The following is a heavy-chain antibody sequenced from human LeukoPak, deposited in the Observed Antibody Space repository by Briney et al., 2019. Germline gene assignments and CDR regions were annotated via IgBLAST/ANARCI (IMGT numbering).Heavy chain of an antibody. CDR2: IYYSGST. Sequence: PSETLSLTCTVPGGSISSSLYFWGWIRLPPGKGLEWIGSIYYSGSTYYNPSLKSRVTISVDTSKNQFSLKLSSVTAADTAVYYCARHIDGFDIWGQGTMVTVSS. V-gene: IGHV4-39*01. J-gene: IGHJ3*02. CDR3: ARHIDGFDI. CDR1: GGSISSSLYF.